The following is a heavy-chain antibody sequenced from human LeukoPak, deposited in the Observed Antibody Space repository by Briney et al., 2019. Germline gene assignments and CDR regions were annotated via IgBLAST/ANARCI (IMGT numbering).Heavy chain of an antibody. Sequence: GGSLRLSCAASGFTFSGHEMNWVRQTPGKGLEWISYISTTGSTIYYADSVKGRFTISRDNAKNSLYLQMNSLRAEDTAIYYCARADPYGDSTPDYWGQGTPVTVSS. V-gene: IGHV3-48*03. CDR1: GFTFSGHE. D-gene: IGHD4-17*01. CDR2: ISTTGSTI. CDR3: ARADPYGDSTPDY. J-gene: IGHJ4*02.